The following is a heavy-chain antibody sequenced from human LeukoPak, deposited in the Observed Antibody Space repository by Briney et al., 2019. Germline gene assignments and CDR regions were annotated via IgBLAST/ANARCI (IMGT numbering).Heavy chain of an antibody. CDR3: ARGGLDY. V-gene: IGHV3-23*01. Sequence: GGSLRLSCAASGFIFSSYAMSWVRQAPRKGLEWVSVISGSGGSTYYADSVKGRFTISRDNSKNTLFLQMNSLRAEDTAVYYCARGGLDYWGQGTLVTVSS. J-gene: IGHJ4*02. CDR2: ISGSGGST. CDR1: GFIFSSYA. D-gene: IGHD3-10*01.